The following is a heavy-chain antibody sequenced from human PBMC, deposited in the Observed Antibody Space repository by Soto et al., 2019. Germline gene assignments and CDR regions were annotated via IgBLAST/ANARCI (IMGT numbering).Heavy chain of an antibody. J-gene: IGHJ4*02. CDR2: ISYDGSNK. CDR3: AKDLGSPGSYFDY. V-gene: IGHV3-30*18. Sequence: PGGSLRLSCAASGFTLSSYGMHWVRQAPGKGLEWVAVISYDGSNKYYADSVKGRFTISRDNSKNTLYLQMNSLRAEDTAVYYCAKDLGSPGSYFDYWGQGTLVTVSS. D-gene: IGHD7-27*01. CDR1: GFTLSSYG.